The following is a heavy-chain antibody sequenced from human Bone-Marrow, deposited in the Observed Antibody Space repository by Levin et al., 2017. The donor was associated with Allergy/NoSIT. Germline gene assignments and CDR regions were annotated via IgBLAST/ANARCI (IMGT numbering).Heavy chain of an antibody. J-gene: IGHJ6*02. CDR1: GGSISSYY. CDR3: ARDQGSGWRYYYYGMDV. V-gene: IGHV4-4*07. Sequence: NPSETLSLTCTVSGGSISSYYWSWIRQPAGKGLEWIGRIYTSGSTNYNPSLKSRVTMSVDTSKNQFSLKLSSVTAADTAVYYCARDQGSGWRYYYYGMDVWGQGTTVTVSS. CDR2: IYTSGST. D-gene: IGHD6-19*01.